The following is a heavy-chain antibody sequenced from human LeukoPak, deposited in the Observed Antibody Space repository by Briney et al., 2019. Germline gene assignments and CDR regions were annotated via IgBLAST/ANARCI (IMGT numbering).Heavy chain of an antibody. CDR3: ARDSNLEYSSSRGLGR. D-gene: IGHD6-6*01. V-gene: IGHV4-4*07. CDR2: IYASGST. Sequence: PSETLSLIXTVSGGSISSYYWSWIRQTAGKGLEWIGRIYASGSTYYNPSLKSRVTMSVDTSKNQFSLRLTTVTAADTAVYYCARDSNLEYSSSRGLGRWGQGTLVTVSS. CDR1: GGSISSYY. J-gene: IGHJ4*02.